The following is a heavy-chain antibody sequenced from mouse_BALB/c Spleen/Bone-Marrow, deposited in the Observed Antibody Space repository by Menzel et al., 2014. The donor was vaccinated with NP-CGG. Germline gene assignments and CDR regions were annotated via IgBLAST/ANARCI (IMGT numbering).Heavy chain of an antibody. J-gene: IGHJ2*01. CDR3: ARERYYGNGRIFEY. CDR1: GFTFSSYG. Sequence: EVQVVESGGGLVQPGGSLKLSCAASGFTFSSYGMSWVRQTPDKRLELVATINSNGGSTYYPDSVKGRFTISRDNAKNTLYPQMSSLKSEDTAMYYCARERYYGNGRIFEYWGQGTTLTVSS. V-gene: IGHV5-6-3*01. CDR2: INSNGGST. D-gene: IGHD1-1*01.